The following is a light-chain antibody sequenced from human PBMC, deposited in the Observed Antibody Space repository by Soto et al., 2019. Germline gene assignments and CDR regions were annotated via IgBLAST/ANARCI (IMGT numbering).Light chain of an antibody. Sequence: DIQMTQSPASLSSSLGDRVTITCRASQSISSYLNWYQQKPGKAPKLLIYAASSLQSGVPSRCSGSGSGTDFTLTISSLQPEDFATYYCQQSYSTPRTFGQGTKVEIK. J-gene: IGKJ1*01. CDR2: AAS. CDR3: QQSYSTPRT. CDR1: QSISSY. V-gene: IGKV1-39*01.